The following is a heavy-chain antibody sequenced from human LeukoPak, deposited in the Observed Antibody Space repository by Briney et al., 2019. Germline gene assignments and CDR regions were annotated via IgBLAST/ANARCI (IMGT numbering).Heavy chain of an antibody. D-gene: IGHD3-22*01. J-gene: IGHJ6*02. CDR1: GFTVSSNY. CDR2: IYSGGST. Sequence: GGSLRLSCAASGFTVSSNYMSWVRQAPGKGLEWVSVIYSGGSTYCADSVKGRFTISRHNSKNTLYLQMNSLRAEDTAVYYCAMAPYYYDSSGYPTYYYYGMDVWGQGTTVTVSS. CDR3: AMAPYYYDSSGYPTYYYYGMDV. V-gene: IGHV3-53*04.